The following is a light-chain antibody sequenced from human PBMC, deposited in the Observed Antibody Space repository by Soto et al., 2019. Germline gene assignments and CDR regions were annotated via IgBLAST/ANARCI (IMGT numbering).Light chain of an antibody. CDR3: QQYNNWPLT. V-gene: IGKV3-15*01. CDR1: QSISDT. CDR2: SAS. J-gene: IGKJ4*01. Sequence: EIVMTQSPATLSVSPGGRATLSCRASQSISDTLAWYQQKPGQAPRLLIYSASRGATGFPARFSGSGSGTDFTLTISSLQSEDFAVYYCQQYNNWPLTFGGGTKVDSK.